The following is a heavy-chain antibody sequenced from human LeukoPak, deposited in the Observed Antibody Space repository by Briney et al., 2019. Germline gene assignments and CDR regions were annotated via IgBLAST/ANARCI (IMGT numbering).Heavy chain of an antibody. CDR3: ARGARFGIVGATYYFDY. CDR1: GGSISSYY. J-gene: IGHJ4*02. D-gene: IGHD1-26*01. V-gene: IGHV4-59*01. Sequence: PSETLSLTCTVSGGSISSYYWSWNRQPPGKGLEWIGYIYYSGSTNYNPSLKSRVTISVDTSKNQFSLKLSSVTAADTAVYYCARGARFGIVGATYYFDYWGQGTLVTVSS. CDR2: IYYSGST.